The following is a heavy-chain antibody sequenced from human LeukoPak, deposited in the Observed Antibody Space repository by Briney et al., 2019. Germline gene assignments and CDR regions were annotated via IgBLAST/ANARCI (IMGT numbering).Heavy chain of an antibody. CDR3: ARGPFRDSSSWYYFDY. V-gene: IGHV4-59*01. CDR2: VHYSGST. Sequence: SETLSLTCTVSGDSISSYFWSWIRQPPGKGLEWIGYVHYSGSTNYNPSLKSRVTISVDTSKNQFSLNLRSVTAADTAVYYCARGPFRDSSSWYYFDYWGQGTLVTVSS. CDR1: GDSISSYF. J-gene: IGHJ4*02. D-gene: IGHD6-13*01.